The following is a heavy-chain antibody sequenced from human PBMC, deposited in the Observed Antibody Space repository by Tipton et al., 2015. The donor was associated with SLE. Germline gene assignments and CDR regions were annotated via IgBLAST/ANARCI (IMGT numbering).Heavy chain of an antibody. CDR3: ARADGQLPEDY. CDR2: IDPTSGST. V-gene: IGHV1-46*01. CDR1: GYTFTSYY. D-gene: IGHD6-6*01. Sequence: QVQLVQSGAEVKKPGASVKVSCKASGYTFTSYYMHWVRQAPGQGLEWMGIIDPTSGSTTYAQKFQGRVTMTRDTSTSTVYMELSSLRSEDTAVYYCARADGQLPEDYWGQGALVTVSS. J-gene: IGHJ4*02.